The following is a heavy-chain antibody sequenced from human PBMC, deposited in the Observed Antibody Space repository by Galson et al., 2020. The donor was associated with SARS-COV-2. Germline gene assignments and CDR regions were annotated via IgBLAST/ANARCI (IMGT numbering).Heavy chain of an antibody. J-gene: IGHJ6*02. V-gene: IGHV1-24*01. CDR2: FDPEDGET. CDR3: ATAIAVAGSSKYYYYYYGMDV. CDR1: GYTLTELS. Sequence: ASVKVSCKVSGYTLTELSMHWVRQAPGKGLEWMGGFDPEDGETIYAQKFQGRVTTTEDTSTDTAYMELSSLRSEDTAVYYCATAIAVAGSSKYYYYYYGMDVWGQGTTVTVSS. D-gene: IGHD6-19*01.